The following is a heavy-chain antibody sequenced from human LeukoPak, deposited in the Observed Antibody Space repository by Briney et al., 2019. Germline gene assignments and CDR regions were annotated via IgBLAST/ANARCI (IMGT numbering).Heavy chain of an antibody. J-gene: IGHJ3*02. CDR3: ARIGSYSGGDAFDI. D-gene: IGHD1-26*01. CDR2: ISSSGSII. V-gene: IGHV3-11*04. CDR1: GLTFSDYY. Sequence: VGSLRLSCAASGLTFSDYYMSWMGQAPGKGVEGVSYISSSGSIIYYAASLKGRFTISSDNAKNPLSLQMNSLRAEDTVVYYCARIGSYSGGDAFDIWGQRTMVTVSS.